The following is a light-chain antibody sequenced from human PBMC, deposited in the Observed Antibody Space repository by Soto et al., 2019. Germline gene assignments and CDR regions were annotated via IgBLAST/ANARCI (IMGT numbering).Light chain of an antibody. V-gene: IGLV7-43*01. CDR1: TGAVTSGYY. CDR3: LIYTGGAKV. J-gene: IGLJ2*01. CDR2: ITN. Sequence: QTVVTTEPSLTVSTGGPVTLTCDYKTGAVTSGYYPNWSQQKPGQAPSALMYITNNKHSGTPARLSGSLLGGKAVLIPSGVQTEDDAEYYCLIYTGGAKVFVGGTKRTIL.